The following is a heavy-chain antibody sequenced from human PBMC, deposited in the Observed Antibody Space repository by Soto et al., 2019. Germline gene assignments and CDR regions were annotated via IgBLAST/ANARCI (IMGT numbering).Heavy chain of an antibody. CDR1: GGSFSGYY. CDR3: ARNLWIIVATINSPFDY. V-gene: IGHV4-34*01. D-gene: IGHD5-12*01. J-gene: IGHJ4*02. Sequence: SETLSLTCAVYGGSFSGYYWSWIRQPPGKGLEWIGEINHSGSTNYNPSLKSRVTISVDTSKNQFSLKLSSVTAADTAVYYCARNLWIIVATINSPFDYWGQGTLVTVSS. CDR2: INHSGST.